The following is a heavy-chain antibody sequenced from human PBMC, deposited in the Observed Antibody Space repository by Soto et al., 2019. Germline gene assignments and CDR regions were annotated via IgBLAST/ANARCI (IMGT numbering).Heavy chain of an antibody. V-gene: IGHV3-7*01. D-gene: IGHD2-2*01. Sequence: GGSLRLSCEASGFTFGTYWMTWVRQPPGKGLECVADIKPDGSERYYVDSVKGRFTISRDNAKNSLYLQMNSLRDEDTAVYSCAREVPAAPSRGPYYYGMDVWGHGTTVTVSS. CDR1: GFTFGTYW. CDR3: AREVPAAPSRGPYYYGMDV. J-gene: IGHJ6*02. CDR2: IKPDGSER.